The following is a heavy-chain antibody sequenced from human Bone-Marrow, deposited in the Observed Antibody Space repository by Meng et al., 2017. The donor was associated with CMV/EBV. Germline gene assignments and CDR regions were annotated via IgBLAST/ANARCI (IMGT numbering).Heavy chain of an antibody. Sequence: GSLRLSCTVSVGSISSYYWSWIRQPPGKGLEWIGYIYYSGSTNYNPSLKSRVTISVDTSKNQCSLKLSSVTAADTAVYYCVKDRHLYDWNDGRYYWGQGTLVAVSS. CDR2: IYYSGST. D-gene: IGHD1-1*01. J-gene: IGHJ4*02. V-gene: IGHV4-59*01. CDR3: VKDRHLYDWNDGRYY. CDR1: VGSISSYY.